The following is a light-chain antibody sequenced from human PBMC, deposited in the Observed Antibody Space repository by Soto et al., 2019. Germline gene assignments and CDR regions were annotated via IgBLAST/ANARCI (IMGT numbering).Light chain of an antibody. CDR3: QQYCTSPPT. Sequence: EIVLTQSPGTLSLSPGERATLSCRASQSVSRNSLAWYQQQPGQAPRLLIYGASSRATDIPDRFSGSWSGTDFTLIVSRLEPEDFEVYFCQQYCTSPPTFGPGTKVDIK. CDR2: GAS. V-gene: IGKV3-20*01. CDR1: QSVSRNS. J-gene: IGKJ3*01.